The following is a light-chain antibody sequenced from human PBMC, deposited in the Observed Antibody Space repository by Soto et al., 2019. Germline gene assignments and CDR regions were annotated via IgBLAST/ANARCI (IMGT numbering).Light chain of an antibody. Sequence: QSVLTQPASVSGSPGQSITISCTGTSSDVGGYNYVSWYQQHPGKAPKLMIYDVSNRPSGVSNRFSGSKSGKTASLTISGLQAEDEADYYCSSYTSSSTQVFGTGTKVTVL. J-gene: IGLJ1*01. CDR2: DVS. CDR1: SSDVGGYNY. CDR3: SSYTSSSTQV. V-gene: IGLV2-14*01.